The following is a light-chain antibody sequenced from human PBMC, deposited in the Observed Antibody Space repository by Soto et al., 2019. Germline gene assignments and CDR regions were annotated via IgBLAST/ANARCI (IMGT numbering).Light chain of an antibody. V-gene: IGLV2-11*01. CDR1: SSDVGGYNY. CDR3: CSYAGSYTVV. J-gene: IGLJ2*01. Sequence: QSALTQPRSVSVSPGHSVTISCTGTSSDVGGYNYVSWYQQHPGKAPKLMIYDVSKRPSGVPDRFSGSKSGNTASLTISGLQAEDEADYYCCSYAGSYTVVFGGGTQLTVL. CDR2: DVS.